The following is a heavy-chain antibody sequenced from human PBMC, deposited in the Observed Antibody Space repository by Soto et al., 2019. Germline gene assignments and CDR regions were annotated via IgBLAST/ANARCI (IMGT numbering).Heavy chain of an antibody. V-gene: IGHV4-34*01. D-gene: IGHD3-10*01. Sequence: PSETLSLTCAVYGGSFSGYYWSWIRQPPGKGLEWIGEINHSGSTNYNPSLKSRVTISVDTSKNQFSLKLSSVTAADTAVYYCARGGPGAAPYYYGSGRPANYGWFEPWGQGTLVTVSS. CDR2: INHSGST. CDR3: ARGGPGAAPYYYGSGRPANYGWFEP. CDR1: GGSFSGYY. J-gene: IGHJ5*02.